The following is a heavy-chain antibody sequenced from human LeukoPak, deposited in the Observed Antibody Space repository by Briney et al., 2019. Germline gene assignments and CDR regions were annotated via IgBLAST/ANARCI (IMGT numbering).Heavy chain of an antibody. CDR3: ARELPGYFDY. Sequence: ASVKVSCKASAYTFTAYYMHWLRQAPGQGLEWMGWISPDSGGTNYAQNFQGRVTMTRDTSISTAYMELSRLKSDDTAVYYCARELPGYFDYWGQRTLVTVSS. D-gene: IGHD2-21*02. J-gene: IGHJ4*02. CDR2: ISPDSGGT. V-gene: IGHV1-2*02. CDR1: AYTFTAYY.